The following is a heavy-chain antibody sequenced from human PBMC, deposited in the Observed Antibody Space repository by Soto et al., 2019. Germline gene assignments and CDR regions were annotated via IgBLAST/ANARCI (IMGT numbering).Heavy chain of an antibody. CDR3: ARHARGSCYS. D-gene: IGHD2-15*01. V-gene: IGHV4-39*01. CDR1: GGSISSSTYY. J-gene: IGHJ4*02. Sequence: QLQLQESGPGLVKPSETLSLICTVSGGSISSSTYYWGWIRQPPGKGLGWIGNIYYSGSTYYNPSLQSRVAISVDTSKNQFSLKLSSVTAADTAMYFCARHARGSCYSWGQGTLVTVSS. CDR2: IYYSGST.